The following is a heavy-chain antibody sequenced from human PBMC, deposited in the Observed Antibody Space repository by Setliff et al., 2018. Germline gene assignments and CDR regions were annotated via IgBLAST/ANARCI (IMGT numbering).Heavy chain of an antibody. V-gene: IGHV4-61*02. Sequence: SETLSLTCTVSGDSISSGSYHWRWIRKPAGKGLEWIGRIHPSGSTNYNPSLKSRVTISVDTSKNQFSLKVSSVTAADTAVYYCARTTGSTHNWLDPWGPGTLVTVSS. J-gene: IGHJ5*02. CDR1: GDSISSGSYH. D-gene: IGHD1-1*01. CDR3: ARTTGSTHNWLDP. CDR2: IHPSGST.